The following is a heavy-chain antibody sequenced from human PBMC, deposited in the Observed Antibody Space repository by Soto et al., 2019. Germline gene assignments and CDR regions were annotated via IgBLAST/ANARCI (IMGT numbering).Heavy chain of an antibody. CDR1: GGSISSYY. Sequence: NPSETLSLTCTVSGGSISSYYWSWIRQPPGKGLEWIGYIYYSGSTNYNPSLKSRVTISVDTSKNQFSLKRSSVTAADTAVYYCARGDVDTAIVAWGQGTLVTVSS. CDR2: IYYSGST. J-gene: IGHJ5*02. CDR3: ARGDVDTAIVA. V-gene: IGHV4-59*01. D-gene: IGHD5-18*01.